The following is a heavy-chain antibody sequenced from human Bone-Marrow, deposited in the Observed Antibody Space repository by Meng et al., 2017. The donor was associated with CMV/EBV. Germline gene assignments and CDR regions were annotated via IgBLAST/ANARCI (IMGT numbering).Heavy chain of an antibody. CDR3: ARGGWYIDY. D-gene: IGHD2-15*01. CDR1: GFTINNYY. Sequence: GESLKISCAVSGFTINNYYMTWIRQTPGKGLEWVSLISWDGGKRHYADSVKGRFTISRDNAKNSLYLQMNSLRAEDTAVYYCARGGWYIDYWGQGTLVTVSS. CDR2: ISWDGGKR. V-gene: IGHV3-11*04. J-gene: IGHJ4*02.